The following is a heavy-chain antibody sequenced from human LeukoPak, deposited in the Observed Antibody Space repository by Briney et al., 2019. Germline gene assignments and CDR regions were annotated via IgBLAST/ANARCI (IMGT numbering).Heavy chain of an antibody. CDR1: GGSISSGGYY. V-gene: IGHV4-31*03. CDR3: ARMVAGIIKGFDY. CDR2: IYYSGST. J-gene: IGHJ4*02. D-gene: IGHD6-19*01. Sequence: SETLSLTCTVSGGSISSGGYYWSWIRQHPGKGLEWIGYIYYSGSTYYNPSPKSRVTISVDTSKNQFSLKLSSVTAADTAVYYCARMVAGIIKGFDYWGQGTLVTVSS.